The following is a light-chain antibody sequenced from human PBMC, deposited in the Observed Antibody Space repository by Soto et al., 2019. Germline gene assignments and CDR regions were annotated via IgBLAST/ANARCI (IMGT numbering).Light chain of an antibody. CDR1: QSVSSSY. J-gene: IGKJ3*01. CDR3: QQYGSSPLFT. Sequence: EIVLTQSPGTLSLSPGERATLSCRASQSVSSSYFAWYQQKPGQAPRLLIYDASSRATGIPDRFSGSGSGTDFTLTISRLEPEDFAVYYCQQYGSSPLFTFGPGTKVDTK. V-gene: IGKV3-20*01. CDR2: DAS.